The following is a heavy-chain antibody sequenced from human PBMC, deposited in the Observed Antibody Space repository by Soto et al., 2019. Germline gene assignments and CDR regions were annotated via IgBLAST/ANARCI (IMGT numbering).Heavy chain of an antibody. J-gene: IGHJ6*02. Sequence: PSETLSLTCSVSGGSVSSSGYYWSWIRHHPGKGLEWIGYIYYSGSTNYNPSLRSRINISMHTSENQFSLKLNSMTAADTAVYYCARAVLVEAGVMAHFYYGMDVWGQGPNVTVSS. V-gene: IGHV4-31*03. CDR3: ARAVLVEAGVMAHFYYGMDV. D-gene: IGHD6-19*01. CDR2: IYYSGST. CDR1: GGSVSSSGYY.